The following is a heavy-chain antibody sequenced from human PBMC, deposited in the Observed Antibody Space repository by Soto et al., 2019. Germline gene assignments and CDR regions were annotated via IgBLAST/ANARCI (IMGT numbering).Heavy chain of an antibody. CDR2: INPSGGST. CDR3: ARGITMIVSEENWFDP. Sequence: ASVKVSCKASGYTFTSYYMHWVRQAPGQGLEWMGIINPSGGSTSYAQKFQGRVTMTRDTSTSTVYMELSSLRSEDTAVYYCARGITMIVSEENWFDPWGQGTLVTVSS. CDR1: GYTFTSYY. J-gene: IGHJ5*02. V-gene: IGHV1-46*01. D-gene: IGHD3-22*01.